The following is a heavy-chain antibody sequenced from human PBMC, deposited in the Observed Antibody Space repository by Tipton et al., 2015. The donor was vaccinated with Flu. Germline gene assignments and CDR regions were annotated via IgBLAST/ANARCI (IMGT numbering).Heavy chain of an antibody. Sequence: TLSLTCTVSGNSVSSYYWSWIRQPPGKGLEWIGYIHNSGSANYNPSLKSRGTISVDTSKSQFSLNVTSVTAADTAVYYCARAATSGQRGLDYWGQGTLVTVSS. D-gene: IGHD1-1*01. CDR3: ARAATSGQRGLDY. CDR2: IHNSGSA. V-gene: IGHV4-59*02. CDR1: GNSVSSYY. J-gene: IGHJ4*02.